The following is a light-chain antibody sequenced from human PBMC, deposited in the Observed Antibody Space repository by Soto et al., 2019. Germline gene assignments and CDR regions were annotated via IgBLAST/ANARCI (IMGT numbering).Light chain of an antibody. CDR2: LNNDGSH. CDR3: QTWGTGFQV. Sequence: QLVLTQSPSASASLGASVKLTCTLSSGHSSYAIAWHQKQPGKGPRDLMDLNNDGSHTKGDGIPDRFSGSSSGAERYLIISSLQSEDEAAYYCQTWGTGFQVFGGGTKLTVL. CDR1: SGHSSYA. J-gene: IGLJ2*01. V-gene: IGLV4-69*01.